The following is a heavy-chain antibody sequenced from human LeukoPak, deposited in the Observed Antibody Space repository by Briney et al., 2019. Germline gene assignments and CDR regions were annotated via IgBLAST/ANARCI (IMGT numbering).Heavy chain of an antibody. D-gene: IGHD3-10*01. CDR3: ASGAYYYGSGTGWFDH. CDR2: IYYSGST. J-gene: IGHJ5*02. CDR1: GGSISSYY. V-gene: IGHV4-59*01. Sequence: ETLSLTCTVSGGSISSYYWSWIRQPPGKGLEWIGYIYYSGSTNYNPSLKSRVTISVDTSKNQFSLKLSSVTAADTAVYYCASGAYYYGSGTGWFDHWGQGTLVTVSS.